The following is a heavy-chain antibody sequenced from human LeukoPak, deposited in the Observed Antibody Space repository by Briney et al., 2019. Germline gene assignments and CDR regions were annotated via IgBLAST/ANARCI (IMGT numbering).Heavy chain of an antibody. V-gene: IGHV1-2*02. CDR1: GYTFTGYY. CDR2: INPNSGGT. CDR3: AGGLGGSGSYFLTFDY. Sequence: ASVKVSCKASGYTFTGYYMHWVRQAPGQGLEWMGWINPNSGGTNYAQKVQGRVTMTTDTSTSTAYMELRSLRSDDTAVYYCAGGLGGSGSYFLTFDYWGQGTLVTVSS. J-gene: IGHJ4*02. D-gene: IGHD1-26*01.